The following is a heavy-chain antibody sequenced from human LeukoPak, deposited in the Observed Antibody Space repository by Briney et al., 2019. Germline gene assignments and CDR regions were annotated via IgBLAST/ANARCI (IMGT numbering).Heavy chain of an antibody. CDR3: VRESYYDILTGSNFDY. Sequence: GESLKISCKGSGYSFTSYWISWVRQMPGKGLGWMGRIDPSDSYTNYSPSFQGHVTISADKSISTAYLQWSSLKASDTAMYYCVRESYYDILTGSNFDYWGQGTLVTVSS. J-gene: IGHJ4*02. V-gene: IGHV5-10-1*01. CDR2: IDPSDSYT. CDR1: GYSFTSYW. D-gene: IGHD3-9*01.